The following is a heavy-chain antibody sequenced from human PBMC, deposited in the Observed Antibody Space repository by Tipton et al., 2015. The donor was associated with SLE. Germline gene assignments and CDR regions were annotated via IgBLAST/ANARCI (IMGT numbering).Heavy chain of an antibody. CDR2: IHYAGGT. J-gene: IGHJ2*01. D-gene: IGHD3-10*01. Sequence: TLSLTCSVSGDSLSSNNYYWGWIRQSPAQGLEWIGTIHYAGGTYYNPSLRSRLTISVDTSENHFSLNLNSVTAADTAAYYCARDRRGWYFDLWGRGTLVTVSS. CDR1: GDSLSSNNYY. CDR3: ARDRRGWYFDL. V-gene: IGHV4-39*02.